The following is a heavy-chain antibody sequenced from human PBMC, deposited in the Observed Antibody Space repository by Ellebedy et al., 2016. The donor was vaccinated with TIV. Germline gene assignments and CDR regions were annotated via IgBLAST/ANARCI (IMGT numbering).Heavy chain of an antibody. CDR3: AKKGGRGIAVAGTDY. CDR2: ISSNGGST. CDR1: GFTFSSYA. J-gene: IGHJ4*02. D-gene: IGHD6-19*01. V-gene: IGHV3-64*04. Sequence: GGSLRLXCAASGFTFSSYAMHWVRQAPGKGLEYVSAISSNGGSTYYANSVKGRFTISRDNAKNSLYLQMNSLRAEDTAVYYCAKKGGRGIAVAGTDYWGQGTLVTVSS.